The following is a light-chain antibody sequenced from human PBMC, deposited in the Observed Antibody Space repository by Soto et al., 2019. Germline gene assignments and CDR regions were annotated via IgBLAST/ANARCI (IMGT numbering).Light chain of an antibody. CDR3: QQYGRSSLT. CDR1: QSVDYNC. CDR2: RAS. Sequence: EIVLTQSPGTLSLSPGERATLSCRASQSVDYNCVAWYQQKPGQAPRLLIYRASTRATGIPDRFTGSGSGTDFTLTISRLAPEDFAVYHCQQYGRSSLTFGGGTKVEIK. J-gene: IGKJ4*01. V-gene: IGKV3-20*01.